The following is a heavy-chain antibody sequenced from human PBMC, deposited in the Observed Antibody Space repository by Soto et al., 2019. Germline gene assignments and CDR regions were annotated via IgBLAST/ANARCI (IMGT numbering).Heavy chain of an antibody. J-gene: IGHJ4*02. D-gene: IGHD3-22*01. Sequence: EVRLVESGGGLVKPGGSLRLSCAASGFTFNKYSMNWVRQAPGKGLEWGSAINSKTGDQYYADSVKGRFIISRDNTKNSLSLQVTSLRDEDTAVYYCARDLMPNDRGLGDLAYWGQGTLVTVSS. CDR3: ARDLMPNDRGLGDLAY. CDR1: GFTFNKYS. V-gene: IGHV3-21*06. CDR2: INSKTGDQ.